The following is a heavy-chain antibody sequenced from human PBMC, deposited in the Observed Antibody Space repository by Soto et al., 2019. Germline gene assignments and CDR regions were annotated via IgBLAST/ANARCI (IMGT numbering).Heavy chain of an antibody. Sequence: ASVKVSCKASGHTFTSYYMHWVRQAPGQGLEWMGIINPSGGSTSYAQKFQGRVTMTTDTSTSTAYMELRSLRSDDTAVYYCAREGVAPYYYYGMDVWGQGTPVTVSS. D-gene: IGHD5-12*01. J-gene: IGHJ6*02. CDR3: AREGVAPYYYYGMDV. CDR1: GHTFTSYY. CDR2: INPSGGST. V-gene: IGHV1-46*01.